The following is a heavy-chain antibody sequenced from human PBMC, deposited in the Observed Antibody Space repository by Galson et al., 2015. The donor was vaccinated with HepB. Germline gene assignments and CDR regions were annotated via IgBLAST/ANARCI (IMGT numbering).Heavy chain of an antibody. Sequence: SLRLSCAVSGFTFNYAWMSWVRQAPGMGLEYIGRIRSKTDGGKTDYAAFVKGRFTISRDDSKNMLFLQINSLTTDDTAVYYCATYRLYYDERSGVDYWGQGTRVSVSS. D-gene: IGHD3-22*01. CDR3: ATYRLYYDERSGVDY. V-gene: IGHV3-15*01. CDR1: GFTFNYAW. CDR2: IRSKTDGGKT. J-gene: IGHJ4*02.